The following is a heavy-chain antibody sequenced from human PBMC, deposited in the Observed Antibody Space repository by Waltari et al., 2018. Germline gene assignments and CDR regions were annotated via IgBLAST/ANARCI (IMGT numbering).Heavy chain of an antibody. J-gene: IGHJ4*02. Sequence: EVQLVESGGGLVQPGGSLRLSCAASGFSFSSHAMHLVRQAPGKGLEYVSAISGDGGATYYSNSVKGRFTISRDNSKNTLYLQMGSLRAEDMAMYYCARDLYCSSTACYAPFDYWGQGTLVTVSS. D-gene: IGHD2-2*01. V-gene: IGHV3-64*01. CDR3: ARDLYCSSTACYAPFDY. CDR2: ISGDGGAT. CDR1: GFSFSSHA.